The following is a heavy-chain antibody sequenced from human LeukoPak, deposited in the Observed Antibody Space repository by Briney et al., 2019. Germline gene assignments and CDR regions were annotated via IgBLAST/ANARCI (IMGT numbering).Heavy chain of an antibody. V-gene: IGHV3-23*01. CDR3: AKEHCSGGSCYLDAFEI. CDR2: ISGSGGST. CDR1: GFTFSSYA. J-gene: IGHJ3*02. D-gene: IGHD2-15*01. Sequence: GGSLRLSCAASGFTFSSYAMSWVRQAPGKGLEWVSAISGSGGSTYYADSVKGRFTISRDNSKNTLYLQMNSLRAEDTAVYYCAKEHCSGGSCYLDAFEIWGQGTMVTVSS.